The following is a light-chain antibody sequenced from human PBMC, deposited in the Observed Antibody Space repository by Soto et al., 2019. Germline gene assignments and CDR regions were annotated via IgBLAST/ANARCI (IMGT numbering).Light chain of an antibody. V-gene: IGKV3-20*01. Sequence: EVVLTQSQDNLTLSPGSTATLSCRASQSVDRYVAWRQQRPGQAPRLLIYGASTRAAGIPDRFSGSGSGTDFTLTITRLEPEDSAVYFCQQYTGPPTTFGQGTRLEI. J-gene: IGKJ5*01. CDR3: QQYTGPPTT. CDR1: QSVDRY. CDR2: GAS.